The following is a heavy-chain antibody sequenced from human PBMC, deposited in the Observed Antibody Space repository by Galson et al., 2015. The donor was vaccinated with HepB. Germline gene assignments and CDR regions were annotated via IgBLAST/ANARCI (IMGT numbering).Heavy chain of an antibody. CDR2: IDTATGNP. V-gene: IGHV7-4-1*02. Sequence: SCKASGYIFTAYVVTWVRQASRQGLEWMGWIDTATGNPTYAQGFRGRFVFSSDTSVSTAYLQINSLETDDTAIYYCARGFLGAPDTWGQGTLVTVSS. CDR1: GYIFTAYV. J-gene: IGHJ5*02. CDR3: ARGFLGAPDT. D-gene: IGHD4/OR15-4a*01.